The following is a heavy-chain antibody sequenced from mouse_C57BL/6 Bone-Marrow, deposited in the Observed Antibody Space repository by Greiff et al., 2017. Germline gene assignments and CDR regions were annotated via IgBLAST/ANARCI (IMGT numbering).Heavy chain of an antibody. CDR1: GYTFTSYW. D-gene: IGHD2-2*01. CDR3: ARSGVYGYDEGVDY. V-gene: IGHV1-50*01. CDR2: IDPSDSST. Sequence: QVQLQQSGAELVKPGASVKLSCKASGYTFTSYWMQWVKQRPGQGLEWIGEIDPSDSSTNYNQKFKGKATLTVDTSSSTAYMQLSSLTSEDSAVYYCARSGVYGYDEGVDYWGQGTTLTVSS. J-gene: IGHJ2*01.